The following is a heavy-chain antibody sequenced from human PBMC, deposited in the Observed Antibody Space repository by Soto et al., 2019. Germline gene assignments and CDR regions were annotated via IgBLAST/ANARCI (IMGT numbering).Heavy chain of an antibody. Sequence: ASVKVSCKASGYTFTSYGISWVRQAPGQGLEWMGWISAYNGNTNYAQKLQGRVTMTTDTATSTAYMELRSLRSDDTAVYHCARDRERGYFDYWGQGTLVTVAS. V-gene: IGHV1-18*04. CDR2: ISAYNGNT. CDR1: GYTFTSYG. CDR3: ARDRERGYFDY. J-gene: IGHJ4*02. D-gene: IGHD3-10*01.